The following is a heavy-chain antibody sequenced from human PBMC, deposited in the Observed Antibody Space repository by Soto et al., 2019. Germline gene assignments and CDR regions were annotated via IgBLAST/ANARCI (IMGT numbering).Heavy chain of an antibody. D-gene: IGHD1-26*01. CDR1: GFTFSKYS. J-gene: IGHJ5*02. CDR2: ISSSSSYI. Sequence: PGGSLRLSCAASGFTFSKYSMNWVRQAPGKGLEWVSSISSSSSYIYYADSVKGRFTISRDNAKNSLYLELSSLRVEDTAVYYCASQVGRPAFSAQRTSDP. V-gene: IGHV3-21*01. CDR3: ASQVGRPAFSAQRTSDP.